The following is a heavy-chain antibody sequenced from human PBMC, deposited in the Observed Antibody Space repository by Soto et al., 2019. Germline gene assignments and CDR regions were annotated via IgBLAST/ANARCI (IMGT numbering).Heavy chain of an antibody. D-gene: IGHD3-9*01. CDR2: IGWDGGRT. J-gene: IGHJ4*02. CDR3: ARDIDILSGYPDN. Sequence: EVQLVESGGVVVQPGGSLRLSCAASGFRFDDYTMHWVRQAPEKGLEWVSLIGWDGGRTEYADSVKGRFTISRDNSKNSLYLQTNSLRTEDTALYYCARDIDILSGYPDNWGQGTLVTVSS. V-gene: IGHV3-43*01. CDR1: GFRFDDYT.